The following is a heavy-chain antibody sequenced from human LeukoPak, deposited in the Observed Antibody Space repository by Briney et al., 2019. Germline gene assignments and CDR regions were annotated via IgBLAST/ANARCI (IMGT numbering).Heavy chain of an antibody. V-gene: IGHV3-30*03. CDR3: TTDTWYSAGH. Sequence: GGSLRLSCVASGFTFSSYGMHWVRQAPGKGLEWVAFISYDGSNENIADSVKGRFIISRDNSKNTLYLQMNSLRAEDTAIYYCTTDTWYSAGHWGQGTLVTVSS. J-gene: IGHJ4*02. CDR2: ISYDGSNE. D-gene: IGHD2-15*01. CDR1: GFTFSSYG.